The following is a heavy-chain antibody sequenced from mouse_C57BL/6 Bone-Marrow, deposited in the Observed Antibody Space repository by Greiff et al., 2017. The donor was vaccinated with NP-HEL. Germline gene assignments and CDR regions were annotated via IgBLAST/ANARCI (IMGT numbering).Heavy chain of an antibody. V-gene: IGHV5-4*03. D-gene: IGHD4-1*01. J-gene: IGHJ4*01. CDR1: GFTFSSYA. CDR3: AKLGRHYAMDY. Sequence: EVKLVESGGGLVKPGGSLKLSCAASGFTFSSYAMSWVRQTPEKRLEWVATISDGGSYTYYPDNVKGRFTISRDNAKNNLYLQMSHLTSEDTAMYYCAKLGRHYAMDYWGQGTSVTVSS. CDR2: ISDGGSYT.